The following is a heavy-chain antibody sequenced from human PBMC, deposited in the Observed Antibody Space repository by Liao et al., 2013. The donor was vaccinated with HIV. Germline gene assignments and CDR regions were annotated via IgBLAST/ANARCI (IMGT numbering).Heavy chain of an antibody. D-gene: IGHD3-10*01. CDR3: ARGVLWVGGVPRPLYY. CDR1: GGSINSYY. Sequence: QVQLQESGPGLVKPSETLSLTCTVSGGSINSYYWSWIRQPPGKGLEWIGYIYYSGSTNYNPSLNSRVTMSVDTSKNQFSLKLNSVTAADTAVYYCARGVLWVGGVPRPLYYWGRGNPTVTVSS. V-gene: IGHV4-59*01. J-gene: IGHJ4*02. CDR2: IYYSGST.